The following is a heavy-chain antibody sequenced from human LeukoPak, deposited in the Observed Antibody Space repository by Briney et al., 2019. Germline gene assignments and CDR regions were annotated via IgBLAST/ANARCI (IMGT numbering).Heavy chain of an antibody. V-gene: IGHV1-46*01. CDR1: GYTFSKYY. Sequence: ASVKVSCKASGYTFSKYYIHWVRQAPGQGLEWMAMINPSDGATTYAQRFQGRVTMTRDMSTSTVYMELSSLRSEDTAVYYCAREAVIAARRVDYWGQGTLVTVSS. CDR3: AREAVIAARRVDY. D-gene: IGHD6-6*01. J-gene: IGHJ4*02. CDR2: INPSDGAT.